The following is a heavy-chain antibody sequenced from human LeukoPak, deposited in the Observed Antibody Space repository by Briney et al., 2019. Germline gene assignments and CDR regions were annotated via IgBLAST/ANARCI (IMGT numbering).Heavy chain of an antibody. CDR1: GYTFTSYG. J-gene: IGHJ6*02. Sequence: GASVTVSCKASGYTFTSYGISWVRQAPGQGVEGMGWISAYNGNTNYAQKLQGRVTMTTDTSTSTAYMELRSLRSDDTAVYYCARDRRDSSGWYRPSTYYYYGMDVWGQGTTVTVSS. CDR3: ARDRRDSSGWYRPSTYYYYGMDV. V-gene: IGHV1-18*01. CDR2: ISAYNGNT. D-gene: IGHD6-19*01.